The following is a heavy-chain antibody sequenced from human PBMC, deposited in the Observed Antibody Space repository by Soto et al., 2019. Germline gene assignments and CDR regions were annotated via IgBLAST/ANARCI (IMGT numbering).Heavy chain of an antibody. CDR1: GVAIGTSFYY. Sequence: PSETLSLTCTVSGVAIGTSFYYWAWIRQPPGMGLEWVATIYYSGSTNYNPALQSRVTISIDTSKNQFSLNLSSVTAADTAVYYCARHVRGATWAYFDFWGQGTLVTVSS. V-gene: IGHV4-39*01. D-gene: IGHD1-26*01. J-gene: IGHJ4*02. CDR2: IYYSGST. CDR3: ARHVRGATWAYFDF.